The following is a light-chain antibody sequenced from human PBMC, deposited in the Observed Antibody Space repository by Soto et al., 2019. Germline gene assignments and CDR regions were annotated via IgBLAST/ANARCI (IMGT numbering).Light chain of an antibody. CDR3: QQYNNWPPYT. CDR1: QSVSSN. CDR2: GAS. Sequence: EIVMTQSPATLSVSPGERATLSCRASQSVSSNLAWYQQKPGQAPRLLIYGASTRATGIPARFSGSGSGTEFPLTISILQSEDFAVYYCQQYNNWPPYTFGQGTKLEIK. V-gene: IGKV3-15*01. J-gene: IGKJ2*01.